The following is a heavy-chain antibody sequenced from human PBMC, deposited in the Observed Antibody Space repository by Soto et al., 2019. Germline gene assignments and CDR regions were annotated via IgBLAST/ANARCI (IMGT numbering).Heavy chain of an antibody. CDR3: AHRPGYCTGGSCYSS. V-gene: IGHV2-5*02. D-gene: IGHD2-15*01. J-gene: IGHJ5*02. CDR2: IYWDDDK. Sequence: SGPTLVNPTPPLTLTCTFSGFSLNTSGVGVGWIRQPPGKALEWLALIYWDDDKRYRPSLMSRLTITKDTSKNQVVLRMTNMDPVDAATYYCAHRPGYCTGGSCYSSWGQGTLVTVSS. CDR1: GFSLNTSGVG.